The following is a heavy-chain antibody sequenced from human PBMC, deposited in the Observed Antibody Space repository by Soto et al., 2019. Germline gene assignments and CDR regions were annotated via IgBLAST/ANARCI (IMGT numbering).Heavy chain of an antibody. CDR1: DSSNSSYY. CDR2: IYYSGST. D-gene: IGHD3-10*01. V-gene: IGHV4-59*01. J-gene: IGHJ4*02. Sequence: SETLSLTFTVSDSSNSSYYWSWIRQPPGKGLEWIGYIYYSGSTNYNPSHKSRVTISVDTSKNQFSLKLSSVTAADTAVYYCARHNYGSGSTYFDYWGQGTLVTVSS. CDR3: ARHNYGSGSTYFDY.